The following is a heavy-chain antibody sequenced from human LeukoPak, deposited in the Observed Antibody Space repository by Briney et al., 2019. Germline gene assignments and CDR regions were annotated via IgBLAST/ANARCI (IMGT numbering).Heavy chain of an antibody. Sequence: ETLSLTCTVSGGSISSSSYYWGWIRQPPGKGLEWVANIKQDGSEKYYVDSVKGRFTISRDNAKNSLYLQMNSLRAEDTAVYYCARTYYDFWSGYYMDYWGQGTLVTVSS. CDR2: IKQDGSEK. D-gene: IGHD3-3*01. CDR3: ARTYYDFWSGYYMDY. V-gene: IGHV3-7*01. CDR1: GGSISSSSYY. J-gene: IGHJ4*02.